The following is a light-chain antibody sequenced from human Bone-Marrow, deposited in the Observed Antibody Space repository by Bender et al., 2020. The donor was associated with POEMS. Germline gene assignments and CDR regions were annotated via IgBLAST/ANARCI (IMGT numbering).Light chain of an antibody. J-gene: IGLJ7*01. CDR3: AAWDDSVNDAV. CDR1: TSNIGGND. Sequence: QSILTQPPSKSGTPGQTVTISCSGGTSNIGGNDVSWYQQFPGTAPKLLIHRDNERPSGIPDRFSGFKSSTSASLVISGLRSEDEADYYCAAWDDSVNDAVFGGGTQLTVL. V-gene: IGLV1-47*01. CDR2: RDN.